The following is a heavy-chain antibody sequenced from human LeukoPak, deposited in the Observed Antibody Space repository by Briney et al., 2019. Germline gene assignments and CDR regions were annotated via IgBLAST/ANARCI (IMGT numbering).Heavy chain of an antibody. J-gene: IGHJ4*02. CDR3: ARCGVGVAAAAANC. V-gene: IGHV3-7*01. D-gene: IGHD6-13*01. Sequence: GGSLRLSCVASGYTFSPYWMSWVRQTPGKGLEWVASISDGGSATYYVDSVRGRFTISRDNAKNSLYLQMNSLRAEDTAVYYCARCGVGVAAAAANCWGQGTLLTVSS. CDR2: ISDGGSAT. CDR1: GYTFSPYW.